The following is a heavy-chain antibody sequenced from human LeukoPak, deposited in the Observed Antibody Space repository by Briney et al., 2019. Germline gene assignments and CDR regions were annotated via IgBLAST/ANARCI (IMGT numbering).Heavy chain of an antibody. D-gene: IGHD3-16*02. J-gene: IGHJ4*02. V-gene: IGHV3-30*04. CDR3: ARMRDYVWGSYRYPDGFDY. CDR2: ISYDGSDK. Sequence: GRSLRLSCAASGFTFSSYAMHWVRQAPGKGLEWVAVISYDGSDKYYADSVKGRFTISRDNSKNTLYLQMNSLRAEDTAVYYCARMRDYVWGSYRYPDGFDYWGQGTLVTVSS. CDR1: GFTFSSYA.